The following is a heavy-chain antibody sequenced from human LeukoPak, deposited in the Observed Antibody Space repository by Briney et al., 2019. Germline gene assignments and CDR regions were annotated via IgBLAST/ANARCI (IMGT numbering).Heavy chain of an antibody. CDR3: ARTGGVGANNFDY. D-gene: IGHD1-26*01. V-gene: IGHV4-61*02. CDR2: IYTSGST. CDR1: GGSISSGSYY. Sequence: SETLSLTCTVSGGSISSGSYYWSWIRQPAGKGLEWFGRIYTSGSTNYNPSLKSRVTISVDTSKNQFSLKLSSVTAADTAVYYCARTGGVGANNFDYWGQGTLVTVSS. J-gene: IGHJ4*02.